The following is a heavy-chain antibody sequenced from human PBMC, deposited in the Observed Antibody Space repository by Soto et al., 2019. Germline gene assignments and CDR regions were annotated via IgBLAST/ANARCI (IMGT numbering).Heavy chain of an antibody. V-gene: IGHV4-4*02. CDR2: IYHVGST. CDR1: GGSVSSTQW. J-gene: IGHJ4*02. D-gene: IGHD3-9*01. Sequence: SETLSLTCAVSGGSVSSTQWWTWVRQAPGKGLEWLGEIYHVGSTKYNPSLKSRLTMSVDTSKNHFSLNLRSVTAADTAVYYCVRFWPPPYSDALTDYTDASDYWGQGTLVTVSS. CDR3: VRFWPPPYSDALTDYTDASDY.